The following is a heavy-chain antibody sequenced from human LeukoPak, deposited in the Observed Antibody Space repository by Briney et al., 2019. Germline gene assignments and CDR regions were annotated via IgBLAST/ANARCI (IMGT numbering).Heavy chain of an antibody. CDR2: ISTSSSYI. Sequence: GGSLRLSCAASGFTFSSYWMSWVRQAPGKGLEWVSSISTSSSYIYYADSVKGRFTISRDNAKNSLYLQTNSLRAEDTAVYYCARDDKGLGDAFDVWGQGTMVTVSS. CDR3: ARDDKGLGDAFDV. CDR1: GFTFSSYW. D-gene: IGHD3-16*01. J-gene: IGHJ3*01. V-gene: IGHV3-21*01.